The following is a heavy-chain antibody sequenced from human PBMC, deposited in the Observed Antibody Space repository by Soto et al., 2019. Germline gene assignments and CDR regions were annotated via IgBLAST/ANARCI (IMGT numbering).Heavy chain of an antibody. D-gene: IGHD2-2*01. CDR2: IIPIFGTA. Sequence: QVQLVQSGAEVKKPGSSVKVSCKASGGTFSSYAISWVRQAPGQGLEWMGGIIPIFGTANYAQKFQGRVTITADKSTSTAYMELRSLRSEDTAVYYGARRGYCSSTSCARGWFDPWGQGTLVTVSS. J-gene: IGHJ5*02. V-gene: IGHV1-69*06. CDR3: ARRGYCSSTSCARGWFDP. CDR1: GGTFSSYA.